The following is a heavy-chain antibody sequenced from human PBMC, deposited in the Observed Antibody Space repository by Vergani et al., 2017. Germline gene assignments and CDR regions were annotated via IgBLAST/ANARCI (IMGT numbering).Heavy chain of an antibody. J-gene: IGHJ4*02. CDR3: AREGIAAAADY. V-gene: IGHV3-7*01. CDR1: GFTFSSYW. Sequence: VQLVESGGGVVQPGRSLRLSCAASGFTFSSYWMSWVRQAPGEGLEWVANIKQDGSERYYVDSVKGRFTISRDNAKNSLYLQMNSLRAEDTAVYYCAREGIAAAADYWGQGTLVTVSS. D-gene: IGHD6-13*01. CDR2: IKQDGSER.